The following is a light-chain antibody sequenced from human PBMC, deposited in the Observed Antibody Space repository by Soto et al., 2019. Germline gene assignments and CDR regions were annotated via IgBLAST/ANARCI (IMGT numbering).Light chain of an antibody. CDR1: SSDVGSYHL. V-gene: IGLV2-23*01. CDR3: CSFAGTV. Sequence: QSALTQPASVSGSPGQSITISCTGASSDVGSYHLVSWYQQHPGKAPKLMIYEGTKRPSGVSNRFSGSKSGNTASLTISGLQAEDEANYYCCSFAGTVFGGGTKLTVL. J-gene: IGLJ3*02. CDR2: EGT.